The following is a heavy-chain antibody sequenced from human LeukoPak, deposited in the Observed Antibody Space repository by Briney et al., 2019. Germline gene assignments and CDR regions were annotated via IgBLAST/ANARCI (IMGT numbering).Heavy chain of an antibody. CDR2: IYYSGST. J-gene: IGHJ4*02. D-gene: IGHD2/OR15-2a*01. Sequence: SETLSLTCTVSSGSISDYYWSWIRQPPGKGLEWIGYIYYSGSTNYNPSLKSRVTILVDMSKNQFSLKMSSVTAADTAVYYCARELKVGNTGYYFDYWGQGTQVTVSS. CDR3: ARELKVGNTGYYFDY. CDR1: SGSISDYY. V-gene: IGHV4-59*01.